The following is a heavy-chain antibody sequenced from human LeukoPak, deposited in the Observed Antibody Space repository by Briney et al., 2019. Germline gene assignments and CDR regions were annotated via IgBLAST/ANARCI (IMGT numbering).Heavy chain of an antibody. V-gene: IGHV4-59*01. CDR2: IYYSGST. CDR1: GGSISTYY. J-gene: IGHJ4*02. Sequence: KPSETLSLTCTVSGGSISTYYWSWIRQPPGKGLEWIGYIYYSGSTNYNPSLKSRVTISVDTSKNQFSLKLSSVTAADTAVYYCARTYSGTTGFDYWGQGTLVTVSS. CDR3: ARTYSGTTGFDY. D-gene: IGHD1-1*01.